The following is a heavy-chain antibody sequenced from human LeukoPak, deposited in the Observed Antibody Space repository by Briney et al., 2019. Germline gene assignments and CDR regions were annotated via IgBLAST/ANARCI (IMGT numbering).Heavy chain of an antibody. D-gene: IGHD4-17*01. CDR1: GFTFSSYA. Sequence: PGGSLRLSCAASGFTFSSYAMSWVRQAPGKGLEWVSAISGSGGSTYYADSVKGRFTISRDNSKNTLYLQMNSLRAEETAVYYWAKTTTVTNYYYYYMDVWGKGTTVTVSS. J-gene: IGHJ6*03. CDR2: ISGSGGST. V-gene: IGHV3-23*01. CDR3: AKTTTVTNYYYYYMDV.